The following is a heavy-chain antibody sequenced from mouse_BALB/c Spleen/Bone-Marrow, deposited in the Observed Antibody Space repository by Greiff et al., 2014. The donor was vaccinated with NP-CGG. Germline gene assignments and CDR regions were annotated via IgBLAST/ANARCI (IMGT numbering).Heavy chain of an antibody. CDR1: GFTFTDYY. V-gene: IGHV7-3*02. CDR3: AREGVYYGNPYWYFDV. CDR2: IRNKANGYTT. D-gene: IGHD2-1*01. J-gene: IGHJ1*01. Sequence: EVMLVESGGGLVQPGGSLRLSCATTGFTFTDYYMSWVRQPPGKALEWLGFIRNKANGYTTEYSASVKGRFTISRDNSQSILYLQMNTLIAEDSATYYCAREGVYYGNPYWYFDVWGAGTTVTVSS.